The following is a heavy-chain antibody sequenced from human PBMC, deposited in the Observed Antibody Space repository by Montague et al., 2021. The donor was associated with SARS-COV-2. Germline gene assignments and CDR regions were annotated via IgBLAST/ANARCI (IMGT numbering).Heavy chain of an antibody. CDR2: IDLDGDK. V-gene: IGHV2-70*11. CDR1: GFSPRTAGTC. J-gene: IGHJ6*02. Sequence: PALVKPTQTLTLTCTFSGFSPRTAGTCVSWIRQPPGKAPQWLARIDLDGDKYYSRTLETRVSISTDTAKTQVVLTMTNVDPMDTATYYCARLSGVAPRCYYEGMDVWGQGTAVTVSS. D-gene: IGHD7-27*01. CDR3: ARLSGVAPRCYYEGMDV.